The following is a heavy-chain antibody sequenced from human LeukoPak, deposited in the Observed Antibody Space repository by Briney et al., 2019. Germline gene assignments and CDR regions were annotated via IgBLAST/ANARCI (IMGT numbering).Heavy chain of an antibody. V-gene: IGHV4-34*01. D-gene: IGHD6-13*01. CDR3: ARTRAYSSSWYDY. CDR2: INHSGST. CDR1: GGSFSGYY. J-gene: IGHJ4*02. Sequence: TSETLSLTCAVYGGSFSGYYWSWIRQPPGMGLERIGEINHSGSTNYNPSLKSRVTISVDTSKNQFSLKLSSVTAADTAVYYCARTRAYSSSWYDYWGQGTLVTVSS.